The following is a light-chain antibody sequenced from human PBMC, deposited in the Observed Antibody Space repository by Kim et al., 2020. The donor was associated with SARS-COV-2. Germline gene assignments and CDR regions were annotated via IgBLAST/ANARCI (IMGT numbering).Light chain of an antibody. CDR3: EALDDSLSGPV. CDR2: ANS. J-gene: IGLJ2*01. Sequence: QGVTCSCSGSGSNIGSNPVNWYQQLPGAAPKLLIYANSERPSGVPGRFSGSKSGTSASLAISGLQSEDEADYYCEALDDSLSGPVFGGGTKVTVL. V-gene: IGLV1-44*01. CDR1: GSNIGSNP.